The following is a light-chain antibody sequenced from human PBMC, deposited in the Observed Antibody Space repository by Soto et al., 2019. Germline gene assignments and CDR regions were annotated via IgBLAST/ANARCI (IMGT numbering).Light chain of an antibody. J-gene: IGLJ3*02. CDR3: SSYTSSSTQV. Sequence: QSVLTQPASVSGSPGQSITISCTGTSSDVGGYNYVSWYQQHPGKAPKLMIYEVSNRPSGVSNRFSGSKSGNTAYLTISGLHAEDEGDYYRSSYTSSSTQVFGGGTKMTV. V-gene: IGLV2-14*01. CDR2: EVS. CDR1: SSDVGGYNY.